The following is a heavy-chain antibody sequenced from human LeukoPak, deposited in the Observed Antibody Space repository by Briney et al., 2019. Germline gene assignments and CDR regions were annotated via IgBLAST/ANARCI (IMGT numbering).Heavy chain of an antibody. CDR1: GFTFRTYS. CDR2: ISGGSGNI. Sequence: KPGGSLRPSCAASGFTFRTYSMNWVRQAPGKGLEWVSFISGGSGNIYYADSVKGRFTISRDNAKNSLYLQMSSLRAEDTAVYYCATYSSGWFDYWGQGTLVTVSP. CDR3: ATYSSGWFDY. V-gene: IGHV3-21*05. J-gene: IGHJ4*02. D-gene: IGHD6-19*01.